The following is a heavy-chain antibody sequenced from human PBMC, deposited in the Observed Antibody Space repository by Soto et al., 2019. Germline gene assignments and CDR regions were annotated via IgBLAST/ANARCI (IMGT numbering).Heavy chain of an antibody. CDR2: ISSDGSTT. Sequence: PGGSLRLSCAASGFTFSSYWMHWVRQAPGKGLVWVSRISSDGSTTNYADSVKGRFTITKDTSKNQVVLTMTNMDPVDTATYYCAHRKFRSTIPMNWGQGTLVTVSS. V-gene: IGHV3-74*01. D-gene: IGHD2-2*01. CDR3: AHRKFRSTIPMN. CDR1: GFTFSSYW. J-gene: IGHJ4*02.